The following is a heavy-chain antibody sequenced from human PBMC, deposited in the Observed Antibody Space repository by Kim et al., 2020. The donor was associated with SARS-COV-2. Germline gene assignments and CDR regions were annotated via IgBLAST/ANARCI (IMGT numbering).Heavy chain of an antibody. V-gene: IGHV3-9*01. CDR3: ARAGDYDISGYYGFFHH. Sequence: GGSLRLSCVGSGFTVEYAIHWVRQVPGKAPEWVSGIQWKSGEVGYADFAKGRFTTSRDNAKNTLYLQMNSLRPEDTAVYYCARAGDYDISGYYGFFHHWGQGALVTVSS. D-gene: IGHD3-22*01. CDR1: GFTVEYA. CDR2: IQWKSGEV. J-gene: IGHJ1*01.